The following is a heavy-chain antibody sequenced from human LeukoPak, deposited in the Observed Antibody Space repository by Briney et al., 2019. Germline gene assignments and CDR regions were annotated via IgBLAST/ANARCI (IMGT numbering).Heavy chain of an antibody. CDR1: GFTFRSYA. D-gene: IGHD4-17*01. CDR3: AKVGPFDYGDFVPDY. CDR2: ISGSGFST. J-gene: IGHJ4*02. V-gene: IGHV3-23*01. Sequence: PGGSLRLSCAASGFTFRSYAMSWVRQAPGKGLEWVSVISGSGFSTNYADSVKGRFTISRDNSKNTLYLQMNSLRAEDTAVYYCAKVGPFDYGDFVPDYWGQGTLVTVSS.